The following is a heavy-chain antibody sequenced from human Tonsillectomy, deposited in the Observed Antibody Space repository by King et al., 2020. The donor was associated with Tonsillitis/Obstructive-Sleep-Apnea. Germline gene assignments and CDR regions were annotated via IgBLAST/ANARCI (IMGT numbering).Heavy chain of an antibody. J-gene: IGHJ4*02. Sequence: VQLVESGGGLVKPGGSLRLSCAASGFTFSNAWMNWVRQAPGKGLEWVGRIKSKTDGGSTDYAAPVKGRFTISRDDSKNTLYLQMNSLKTEDTAVYYCTTDRGHLWFGELYDNWGQGTLVTVSS. CDR2: IKSKTDGGST. D-gene: IGHD3-10*01. V-gene: IGHV3-15*07. CDR3: TTDRGHLWFGELYDN. CDR1: GFTFSNAW.